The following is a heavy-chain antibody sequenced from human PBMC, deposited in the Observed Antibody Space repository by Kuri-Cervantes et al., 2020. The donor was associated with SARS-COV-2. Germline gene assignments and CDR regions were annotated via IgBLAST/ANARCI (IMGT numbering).Heavy chain of an antibody. J-gene: IGHJ4*02. V-gene: IGHV1-46*01. Sequence: ASVKVSCKASGYTFTSYYMHWVRQAPGQGLEWMGIINPSGGSTSYAQKFQGRVTMTRDTSTSTVYMELSSLRSEDTAVYYCARHVSRGYSYGWDFDYWGQGTLVTVSS. CDR3: ARHVSRGYSYGWDFDY. D-gene: IGHD5-18*01. CDR2: INPSGGST. CDR1: GYTFTSYY.